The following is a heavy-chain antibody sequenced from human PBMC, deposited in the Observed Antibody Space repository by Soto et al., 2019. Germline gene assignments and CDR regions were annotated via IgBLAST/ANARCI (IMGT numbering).Heavy chain of an antibody. CDR2: ISYDGSNK. Sequence: QVQLVESGGGVVQPGRSPRLSCAASGFTFSSYAMHWVRQAPGKGLEWVAVISYDGSNKYYADSVKGRFTISRDNSKNTLYLQMNSLRAEDTAVYYCARHPGELLGYFDYWGQGTLVTVSS. CDR3: ARHPGELLGYFDY. V-gene: IGHV3-30-3*01. D-gene: IGHD1-26*01. J-gene: IGHJ4*02. CDR1: GFTFSSYA.